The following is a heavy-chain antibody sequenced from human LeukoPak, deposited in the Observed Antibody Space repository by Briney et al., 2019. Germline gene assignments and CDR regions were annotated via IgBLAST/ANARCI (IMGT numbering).Heavy chain of an antibody. V-gene: IGHV2-5*02. CDR3: AHSGRDYFDY. CDR1: GFSVSPSAVG. Sequence: SGPTLVNPTQTRTLPCTFSGFSVSPSAVGVGWIRQPPGKALEWLALIYWGDDKRYSPSLKSRLTITKDTSKNQVVLTMTNTDPVDTAAYSCAHSGRDYFDYWGQGTLVTVSS. CDR2: IYWGDDK. J-gene: IGHJ4*02.